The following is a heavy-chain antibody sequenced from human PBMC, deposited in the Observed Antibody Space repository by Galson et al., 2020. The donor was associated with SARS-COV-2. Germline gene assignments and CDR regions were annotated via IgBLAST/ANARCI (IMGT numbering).Heavy chain of an antibody. CDR3: AKEPYYYDSSGSVDY. D-gene: IGHD3-22*01. CDR1: GFTFSSYA. Sequence: GGSLRLSCAASGFTFSSYAMSWVRQAPGKGLEWVSAISGSGGSTYYADSVKGRFTISRDNSKNTLYLQMNSLRAEDTAIYYCAKEPYYYDSSGSVDYWGQGTLVTVSS. J-gene: IGHJ4*02. V-gene: IGHV3-23*01. CDR2: ISGSGGST.